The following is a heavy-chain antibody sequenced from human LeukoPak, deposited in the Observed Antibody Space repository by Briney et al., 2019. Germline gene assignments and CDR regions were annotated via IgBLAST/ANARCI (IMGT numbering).Heavy chain of an antibody. J-gene: IGHJ5*02. Sequence: PSETLSLTCTVSGGSISSYYWSWIRQPAGKGLEWIGRIYTSGSTKYNPSLKSRVTFSVDTSKNLFSLKLTSLTAADTAVYYCATCRDEFGDYGFTSWGQGTLVTVSS. CDR2: IYTSGST. CDR3: ATCRDEFGDYGFTS. CDR1: GGSISSYY. D-gene: IGHD4-17*01. V-gene: IGHV4-4*07.